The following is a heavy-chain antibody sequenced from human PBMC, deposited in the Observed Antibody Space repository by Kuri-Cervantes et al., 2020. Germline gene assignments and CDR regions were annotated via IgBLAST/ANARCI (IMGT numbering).Heavy chain of an antibody. CDR3: ARDHMVRDNWFDP. V-gene: IGHV1-3*01. CDR1: GYTFTSYA. CDR2: INAGNGNT. Sequence: ASVKVSCKASGYTFTSYAMHWVRQAPGQRLEWMGWINAGNGNTKYSQKFQGRVTITRDTSASTAYMELSSLRSEDTAVYYCARDHMVRDNWFDPWGQGTLVTVSS. D-gene: IGHD3-10*01. J-gene: IGHJ5*02.